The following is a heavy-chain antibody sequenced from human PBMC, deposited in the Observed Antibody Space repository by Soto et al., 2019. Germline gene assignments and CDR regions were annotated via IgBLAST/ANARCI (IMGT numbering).Heavy chain of an antibody. CDR1: GDSIIATGW. CDR2: VYHSGAT. D-gene: IGHD3-22*01. J-gene: IGHJ6*02. CDR3: VRNGYYSLDV. V-gene: IGHV4-4*02. Sequence: QVQLQESGPGLVRPSRTLSLTCAVSGDSIIATGWWSWVRQSPGKGLDWIGEVYHSGATNYNPSLKSRVTISVDTSRNQFSLNLGSVTAADTAVYYCVRNGYYSLDVWGQGTTVTVSS.